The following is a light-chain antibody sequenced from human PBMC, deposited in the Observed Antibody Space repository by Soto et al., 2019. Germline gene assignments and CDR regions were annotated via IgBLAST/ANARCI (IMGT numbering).Light chain of an antibody. CDR3: AAWDFSLSGVV. CDR1: SSNIESNY. CDR2: RNV. Sequence: QSVLTQPPSASGTPGQRVTISCSGSSSNIESNYVYWYQQFPGTAPKLLIQRNVQRPSGVPDRFSASKSGTSASLAISGLRSEDEADYYCAAWDFSLSGVVFGGGTKVTVL. J-gene: IGLJ3*02. V-gene: IGLV1-47*01.